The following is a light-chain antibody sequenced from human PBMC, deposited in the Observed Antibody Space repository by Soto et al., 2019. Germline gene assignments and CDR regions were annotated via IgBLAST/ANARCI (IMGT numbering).Light chain of an antibody. CDR3: QQCYSSPLT. CDR1: QSVTSTY. J-gene: IGKJ4*01. Sequence: EILLTPSPGTLCLSPGEKATLSRRASQSVTSTYLSWYQQKPGQAPRLLIYGASTKATGIPARFSGSGSGTDFTLTISSLQPEDFATYYCQQCYSSPLTFGGGTKGDIK. V-gene: IGKV3D-7*01. CDR2: GAS.